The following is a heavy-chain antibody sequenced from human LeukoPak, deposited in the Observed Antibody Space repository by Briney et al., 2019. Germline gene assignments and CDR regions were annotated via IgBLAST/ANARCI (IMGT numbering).Heavy chain of an antibody. J-gene: IGHJ6*03. V-gene: IGHV4-59*01. D-gene: IGHD5-18*01. CDR3: ARVGSYGWGDYYYYMDV. Sequence: SETLSLTCTVSGGSISSYYWSWIRQPPGKGLEWIGYIYYSGSTNYNPSLKSRVTISVDTSKNQFSLKLSSLTAADTAVYYCARVGSYGWGDYYYYMDVWGKGTTVTVSS. CDR1: GGSISSYY. CDR2: IYYSGST.